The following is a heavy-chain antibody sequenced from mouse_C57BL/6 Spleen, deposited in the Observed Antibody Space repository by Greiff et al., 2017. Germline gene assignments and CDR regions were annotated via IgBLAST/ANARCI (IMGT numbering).Heavy chain of an antibody. V-gene: IGHV1-18*01. CDR3: ATRALGLYFDV. J-gene: IGHJ1*03. D-gene: IGHD4-1*01. Sequence: DVKLQESGPELVKPGASVKIPCKASGYTFTDYNMDWVKQSHGKSLEWIGDINPNNGGTIYNQKFKGKATLTVDKSSSTAYMELRSLTSEDTAVYYCATRALGLYFDVWGTGTTVTVSS. CDR1: GYTFTDYN. CDR2: INPNNGGT.